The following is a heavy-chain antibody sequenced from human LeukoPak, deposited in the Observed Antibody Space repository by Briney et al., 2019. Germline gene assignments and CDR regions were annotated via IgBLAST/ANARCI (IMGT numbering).Heavy chain of an antibody. CDR1: GFIFSTYY. D-gene: IGHD3-3*01. V-gene: IGHV3-7*01. Sequence: PGGSLRLSCTGSGFIFSTYYINWVSQAPGKGLEWVANIQGDGRDKYFLDSVKGRFTISRDNSKNTLYLQMNSLRAEDTAVYYCARSHSYDFWSGYYLEKTFFDYWGQGTLVTVSS. J-gene: IGHJ4*02. CDR2: IQGDGRDK. CDR3: ARSHSYDFWSGYYLEKTFFDY.